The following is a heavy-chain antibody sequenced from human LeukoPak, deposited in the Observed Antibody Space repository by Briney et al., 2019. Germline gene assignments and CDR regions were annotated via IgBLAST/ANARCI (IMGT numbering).Heavy chain of an antibody. J-gene: IGHJ4*02. D-gene: IGHD3-3*01. CDR2: IYYSGST. CDR3: ARGVNYDFWSGYYLDY. CDR1: GGSISSGGYY. Sequence: SETLSLTCTVSGGSISSGGYYWSWIRQHPGKGLEWIGYIYYSGSTYYNPSLKSRVTISVDTSKNQFSLKLSSVTAADTAVYYCARGVNYDFWSGYYLDYWGQGTLVTVSS. V-gene: IGHV4-31*03.